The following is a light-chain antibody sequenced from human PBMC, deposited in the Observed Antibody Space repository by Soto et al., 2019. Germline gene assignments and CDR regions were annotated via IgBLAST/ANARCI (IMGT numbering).Light chain of an antibody. CDR2: DTN. Sequence: QAVVTQEPSLTVSPGGTGTLTCGSSTGPVTSGHYPYWFQQKPGQAPRTLIYDTNNKHSWTPARFSGSLLGGKAALTLSGAQPEDEAEYYCLLSYNGARVFGSGTKVTVL. CDR1: TGPVTSGHY. CDR3: LLSYNGARV. J-gene: IGLJ1*01. V-gene: IGLV7-46*01.